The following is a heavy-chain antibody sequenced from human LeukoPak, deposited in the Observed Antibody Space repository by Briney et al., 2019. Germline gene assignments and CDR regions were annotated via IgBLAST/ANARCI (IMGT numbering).Heavy chain of an antibody. Sequence: ASVKVSCKASGYTFTDYYMHWVRQAPGQGLEWMGWINPNSGGTNYAQKFQGRVTMTRDKSICTAYMELYSLRSDDTAVYYCARDLPGVRYGRPIFDFWGQGTLVTVSS. J-gene: IGHJ4*02. CDR3: ARDLPGVRYGRPIFDF. CDR2: INPNSGGT. CDR1: GYTFTDYY. D-gene: IGHD2-8*01. V-gene: IGHV1-2*02.